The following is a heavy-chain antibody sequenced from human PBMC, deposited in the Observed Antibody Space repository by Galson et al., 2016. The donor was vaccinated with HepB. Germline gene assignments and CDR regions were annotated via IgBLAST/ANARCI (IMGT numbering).Heavy chain of an antibody. CDR3: ARDGLRFLEWLRDGMDV. V-gene: IGHV1-46*01. CDR2: INPSGGST. Sequence: SVKVSCKVSGYTFTRYYIHWVRQAPGQGLEWMGVINPSGGSTKDTQKLQGRVTMTTDTSTSTAYMELRSLRSDDTAVYYCARDGLRFLEWLRDGMDVWGQGTTVTVSS. J-gene: IGHJ6*02. D-gene: IGHD3-3*01. CDR1: GYTFTRYY.